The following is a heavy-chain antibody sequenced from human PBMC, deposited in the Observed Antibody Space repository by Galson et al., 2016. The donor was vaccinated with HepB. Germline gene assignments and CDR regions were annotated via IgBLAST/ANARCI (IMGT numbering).Heavy chain of an antibody. Sequence: SLRLSCAASGFIVSSNYMSWVRQAPGKGLEWVSGIYSGGNTHYADSVKGRFTISRDNSKNTLYLQMNTVRAEDTAVYYCAARKGSSFDYWGQGTLVTVSS. J-gene: IGHJ4*02. V-gene: IGHV3-53*01. D-gene: IGHD6-6*01. CDR3: AARKGSSFDY. CDR1: GFIVSSNY. CDR2: IYSGGNT.